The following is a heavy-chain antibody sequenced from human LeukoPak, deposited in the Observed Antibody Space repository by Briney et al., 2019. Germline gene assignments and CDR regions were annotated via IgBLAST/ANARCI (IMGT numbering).Heavy chain of an antibody. Sequence: SETLSLTCAVSAASISNYYWSWIRQTPGKGLEWIGYISTSGSTNYNPSLKSRVSISLDTSKNRFSLNLNFVTAADTAVYYCASPRSGYRYTFDYWGQGALVTVSS. CDR3: ASPRSGYRYTFDY. V-gene: IGHV4-4*09. J-gene: IGHJ4*02. D-gene: IGHD3-22*01. CDR1: AASISNYY. CDR2: ISTSGST.